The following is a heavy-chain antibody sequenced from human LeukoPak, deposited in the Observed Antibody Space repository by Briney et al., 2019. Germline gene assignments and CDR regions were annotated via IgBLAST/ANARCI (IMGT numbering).Heavy chain of an antibody. Sequence: GGSLRLSCAASGFSFSNYAMHWVRQAPGKGLEYVSRISTYGGSTYHANSVKGRFTISRDNSKNTLYLQMGSLRSEDTAVYYCARAEGYSYGLYFDYWGQGTLVTVSS. J-gene: IGHJ4*02. D-gene: IGHD5-18*01. CDR1: GFSFSNYA. CDR2: ISTYGGST. V-gene: IGHV3-64*01. CDR3: ARAEGYSYGLYFDY.